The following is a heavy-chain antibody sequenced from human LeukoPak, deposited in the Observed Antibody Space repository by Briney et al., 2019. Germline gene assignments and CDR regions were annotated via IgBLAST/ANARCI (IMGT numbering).Heavy chain of an antibody. CDR2: IHHSGNS. V-gene: IGHV4-59*02. CDR1: GASVTDYY. D-gene: IGHD3-16*01. CDR3: ARDNGGKILP. J-gene: IGHJ4*02. Sequence: MTSETLSLTCTVSGASVTDYYWSWIRQSPGKGLEWISYIHHSGNSDYNPSLRSRVTISVDTSKNQFSLKLSSVTAADTAVYYCARDNGGKILPWGQGTLVTVSS.